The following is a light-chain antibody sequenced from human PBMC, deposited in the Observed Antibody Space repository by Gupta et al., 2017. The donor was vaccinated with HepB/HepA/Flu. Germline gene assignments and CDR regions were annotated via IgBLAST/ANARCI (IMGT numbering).Light chain of an antibody. CDR1: QSVSSSY. J-gene: IGKJ3*01. Sequence: EIVLTQSPGTLSLSPGERATLSCRASQSVSSSYLAWYQQKPGQAPRLLMYGASSRATGIPDRFSGSGSGTDFILTISRLEPEDFAVYYCQQYGSSPITFGPGTKVDIK. CDR2: GAS. V-gene: IGKV3-20*01. CDR3: QQYGSSPIT.